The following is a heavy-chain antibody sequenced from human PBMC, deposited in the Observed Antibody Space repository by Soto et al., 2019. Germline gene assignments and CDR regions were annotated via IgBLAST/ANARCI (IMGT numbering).Heavy chain of an antibody. V-gene: IGHV6-1*01. CDR1: GDSVSSNSAA. CDR3: ARADFPSYSSSLYSYYYYGMDV. D-gene: IGHD6-13*01. Sequence: SQTLSLTCAISGDSVSSNSAAWNWIRQSPSRGLEWLGRTYYRSKWYNDYAVSVKSRITINPDTSKNQFSLQLNSVTPEDTAVYYCARADFPSYSSSLYSYYYYGMDVWGQGITVTVSS. CDR2: TYYRSKWYN. J-gene: IGHJ6*02.